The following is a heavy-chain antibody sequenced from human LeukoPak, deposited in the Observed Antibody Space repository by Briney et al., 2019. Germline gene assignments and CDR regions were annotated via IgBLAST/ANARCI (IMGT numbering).Heavy chain of an antibody. J-gene: IGHJ6*03. CDR3: ARDGLYDYGGIGDYYYYYMDV. CDR1: GVSISSGSYS. D-gene: IGHD4-23*01. CDR2: IYTSGST. V-gene: IGHV4-61*02. Sequence: TSQTLSLTCTVSGVSISSGSYSWSWIRQPAGKGLEWIGRIYTSGSTNYNPSLKSRVTISVDTSKNQFSLKLSSVTAADTAVYYCARDGLYDYGGIGDYYYYYMDVWGKGTTVTVSS.